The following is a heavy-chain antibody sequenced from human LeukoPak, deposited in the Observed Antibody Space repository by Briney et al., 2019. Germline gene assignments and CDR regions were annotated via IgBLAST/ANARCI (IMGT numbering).Heavy chain of an antibody. CDR2: IYSGGNT. D-gene: IGHD6-13*01. V-gene: IGHV3-66*01. Sequence: PGGSLRLSCAASGFTVSSNFMSWVRQAPGKGLEWVSVIYSGGNTYYADYVKGRFTISRDNSKNTLYLQMNSLRAEDTAVYHCARGAIAAAPDSWGQGTLVTVSS. CDR3: ARGAIAAAPDS. J-gene: IGHJ4*02. CDR1: GFTVSSNF.